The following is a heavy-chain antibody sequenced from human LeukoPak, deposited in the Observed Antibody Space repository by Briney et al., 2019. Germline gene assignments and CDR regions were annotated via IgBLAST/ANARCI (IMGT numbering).Heavy chain of an antibody. CDR1: GFNFRDYY. D-gene: IGHD6-19*01. Sequence: PGGSLRLSCAASGFNFRDYYMSWIRQAPGKGLEWVSYSSGSGSTIYYVDSVKGRFTISRDNAKNSLSLQMNSLRAEDTAVYYCARSISGWYYYFDYWGQGTLVTVSS. V-gene: IGHV3-11*01. CDR2: SSGSGSTI. J-gene: IGHJ4*02. CDR3: ARSISGWYYYFDY.